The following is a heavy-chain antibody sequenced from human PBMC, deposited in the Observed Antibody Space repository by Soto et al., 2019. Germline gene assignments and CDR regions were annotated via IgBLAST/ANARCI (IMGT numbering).Heavy chain of an antibody. CDR1: GFTFDDYA. Sequence: PGGSLRLSCAASGFTFDDYAMHWVRQAPGKGLEWVSGISWNSGSIGYADSVKGRFTISRDNAKNSLYLQMNSLRAEDTALYYCAKDYGLVAANGPVAFDIWGQGTMVTVSS. V-gene: IGHV3-9*01. J-gene: IGHJ3*02. D-gene: IGHD2-15*01. CDR3: AKDYGLVAANGPVAFDI. CDR2: ISWNSGSI.